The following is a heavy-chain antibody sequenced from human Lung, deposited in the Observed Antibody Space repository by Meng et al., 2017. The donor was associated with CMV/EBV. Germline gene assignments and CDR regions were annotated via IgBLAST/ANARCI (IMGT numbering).Heavy chain of an antibody. CDR1: GFTFDDYG. CDR2: INWHGGST. D-gene: IGHD6-6*01. V-gene: IGHV3-20*04. Sequence: GGSLRLXCAASGFTFDDYGMSRVRQAPGKGLEWVSGINWHGGSTGYADSVKGRFTISRDNAKNSLYLQMNSLRSEEKALYYCARGRGADRPGYFDYWGQGXLVTVSS. CDR3: ARGRGADRPGYFDY. J-gene: IGHJ4*02.